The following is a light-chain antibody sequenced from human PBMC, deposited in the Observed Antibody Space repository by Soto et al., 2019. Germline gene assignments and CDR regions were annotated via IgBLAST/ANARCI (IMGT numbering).Light chain of an antibody. CDR3: QQYDSYPRT. Sequence: DIQLTQSPSSLSASVGDRVTITCRASHHINTFLAWYQQKPERAPKSLVFGASDLQSGVPSRFSGSGYGTDFTLPITNLQPDDFATYYCQQYDSYPRTFGGGTTVEI. CDR2: GAS. J-gene: IGKJ4*01. V-gene: IGKV1D-16*01. CDR1: HHINTF.